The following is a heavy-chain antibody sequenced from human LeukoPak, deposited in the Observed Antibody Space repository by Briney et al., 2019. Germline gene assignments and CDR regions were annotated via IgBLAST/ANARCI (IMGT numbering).Heavy chain of an antibody. CDR3: ARGDGMVAIYY. CDR2: IYYSGST. D-gene: IGHD5-12*01. V-gene: IGHV4-61*08. J-gene: IGHJ4*02. CDR1: GDSISSGDYY. Sequence: SETLSLTCTVSGDSISSGDYYWSWIRQPPGKGLEWIGYIYYSGSTNYNPSLKSRVTISVDTSKNQFSLKLSSVTAADTAVYYCARGDGMVAIYYWGQGTLVTVSS.